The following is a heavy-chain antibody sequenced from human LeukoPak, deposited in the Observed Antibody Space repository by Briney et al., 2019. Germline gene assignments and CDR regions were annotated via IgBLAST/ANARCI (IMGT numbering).Heavy chain of an antibody. CDR2: IYYSGDT. V-gene: IGHV4-59*08. CDR3: ARQGYGDYGWFDP. Sequence: PSETLSLTCTVSDGAIAGYSLSWIRQPPGKGLEWIGYIYYSGDTNYNPSLQSRVTVSVDTSKNQFSLKLSSVTAADTAVYYCARQGYGDYGWFDPWGQGTLVTVSS. J-gene: IGHJ5*02. D-gene: IGHD4-17*01. CDR1: DGAIAGYS.